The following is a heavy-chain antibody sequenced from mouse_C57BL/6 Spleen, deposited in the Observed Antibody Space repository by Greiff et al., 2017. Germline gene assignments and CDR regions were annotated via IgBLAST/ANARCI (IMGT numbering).Heavy chain of an antibody. CDR1: GYTFTSYG. Sequence: QVQLQQSGAELARPGASVKLSCKASGYTFTSYGISWVKQRTGQGLEWIGEIYPRRGNTYYNEKFKGKATLTADKSSSTAYMGLRSLTSEDSAVYFCAREGHYDYDKGYAMDYWGQGTSVTVSS. V-gene: IGHV1-81*01. CDR2: IYPRRGNT. D-gene: IGHD2-4*01. CDR3: AREGHYDYDKGYAMDY. J-gene: IGHJ4*01.